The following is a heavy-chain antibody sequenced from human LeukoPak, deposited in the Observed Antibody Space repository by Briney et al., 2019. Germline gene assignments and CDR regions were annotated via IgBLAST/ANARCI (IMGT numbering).Heavy chain of an antibody. Sequence: PGGPLRLSCAASGFTFRSFWMTWVRQAPGKGLEWVANIREDGSEKYYVDSVNGRFTISRDNAKNSLSLQMNSLRAEDMGVYYCARGRGIGAWGQGTTVTVSS. CDR3: ARGRGIGA. CDR1: GFTFRSFW. J-gene: IGHJ6*02. CDR2: IREDGSEK. V-gene: IGHV3-7*01.